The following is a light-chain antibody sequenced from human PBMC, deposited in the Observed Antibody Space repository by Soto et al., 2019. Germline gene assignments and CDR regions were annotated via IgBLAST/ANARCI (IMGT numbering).Light chain of an antibody. V-gene: IGKV1-33*01. CDR3: QQYNNWPRT. J-gene: IGKJ1*01. CDR1: QDISNS. Sequence: DIQMTQSPSSLSASVGDRVTITCQASQDISNSLNWYQQRPGKAPNLLIYDASNLETGVPSRFSGSGSGTHFTLTISSLQPEDIAVYYCQQYNNWPRTFGQGTKVDIK. CDR2: DAS.